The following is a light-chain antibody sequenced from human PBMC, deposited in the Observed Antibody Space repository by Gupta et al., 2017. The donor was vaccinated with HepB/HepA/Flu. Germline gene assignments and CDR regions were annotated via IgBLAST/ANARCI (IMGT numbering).Light chain of an antibody. CDR3: ATWDSSRSAVV. V-gene: IGLV1-51*01. J-gene: IGLJ2*01. Sequence: QSVLTQPPSVSAAPGPKVTISCSGSSSNIGNNYVSWYQQLPGTAPKLLIYDNNKRPSGIPDRFSGSKSGTSATLAINGLQTGDEADYYCATWDSSRSAVVFGGGTKLTVL. CDR2: DNN. CDR1: SSNIGNNY.